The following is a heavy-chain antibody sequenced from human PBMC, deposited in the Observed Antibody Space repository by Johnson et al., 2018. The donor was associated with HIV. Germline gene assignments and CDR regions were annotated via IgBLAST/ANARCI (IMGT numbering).Heavy chain of an antibody. CDR1: GFTFSNAC. CDR2: IKSKTDGGTT. J-gene: IGHJ3*02. CDR3: TTGAAYYYDSSGYRDAFDI. Sequence: VQLVESGGGLVKPGGSLRLSCAASGFTFSNACMSWVRQAPGKGLEWVGRIKSKTDGGTTDYAAPVKGRFTISRDDSKNTLYLQMNSLKTEDTAVYYCTTGAAYYYDSSGYRDAFDIWGQGTMVTVSP. V-gene: IGHV3-15*01. D-gene: IGHD3-22*01.